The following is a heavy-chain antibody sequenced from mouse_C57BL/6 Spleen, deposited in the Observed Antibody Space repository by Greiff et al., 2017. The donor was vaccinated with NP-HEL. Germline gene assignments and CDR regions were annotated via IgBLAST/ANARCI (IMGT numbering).Heavy chain of an antibody. Sequence: EVQLQQSGAELVRPGASVKLSCTASGFNIKDDYMHWVKQRPEQGLEWIGWIDPENGDTEYASKFQGKATITADTSSNTAYLQLSSLTSEDTAVYYCTTNLLDDAMDYWGQGTSVTVSS. D-gene: IGHD1-1*01. V-gene: IGHV14-4*01. CDR1: GFNIKDDY. CDR2: IDPENGDT. CDR3: TTNLLDDAMDY. J-gene: IGHJ4*01.